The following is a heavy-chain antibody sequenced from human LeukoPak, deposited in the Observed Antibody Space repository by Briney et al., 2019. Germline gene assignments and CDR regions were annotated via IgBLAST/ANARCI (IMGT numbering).Heavy chain of an antibody. CDR1: GGSLSGYY. CDR3: ARDFGDSHRDAEFDY. D-gene: IGHD4-17*01. CDR2: INHSGST. Sequence: SETLSLTCAVYGGSLSGYYWSWIRQPPGKGLEWIGEINHSGSTNYNPSLKSRVTISVDTSKNQFSLKLSSVTAADTAVYYCARDFGDSHRDAEFDYWGQGTLVTVSS. J-gene: IGHJ4*02. V-gene: IGHV4-34*01.